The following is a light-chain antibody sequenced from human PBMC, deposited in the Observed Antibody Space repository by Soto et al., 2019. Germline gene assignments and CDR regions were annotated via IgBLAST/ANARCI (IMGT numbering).Light chain of an antibody. V-gene: IGLV2-14*01. Sequence: QSVLTQPASVSGSPGQSITISCTGSSNDVGGYDYVSWYQQHPGKAPKLMIYEVSNRPSGVSNRFSGSKSGNTASLTISGLQAEDEADYYCSSYTSSSTVFGGGTKVTVL. CDR2: EVS. CDR3: SSYTSSSTV. J-gene: IGLJ2*01. CDR1: SNDVGGYDY.